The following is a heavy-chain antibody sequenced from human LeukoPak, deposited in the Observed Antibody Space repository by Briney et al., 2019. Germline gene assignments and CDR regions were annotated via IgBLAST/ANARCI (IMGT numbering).Heavy chain of an antibody. CDR2: ISSSSSYI. D-gene: IGHD6-19*01. Sequence: GGSLRLSCAASGFTFSSYSMNWVRQAPGKGLEWVSSISSSSSYIYYADSVKGRFTISRDNAKNSLYLQMNSLRAEDTAVYYCAAGYSSVGWFDPWGQGTLVTVSS. CDR3: AAGYSSVGWFDP. V-gene: IGHV3-21*04. J-gene: IGHJ5*02. CDR1: GFTFSSYS.